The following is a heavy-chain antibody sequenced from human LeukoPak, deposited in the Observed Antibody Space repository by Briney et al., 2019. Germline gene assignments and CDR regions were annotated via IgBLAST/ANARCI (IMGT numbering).Heavy chain of an antibody. J-gene: IGHJ4*02. Sequence: SETLSLTCTVSGGSLSSYYWSWIRQPPGKGLEWIGYIYYSGSTNYNPSLKSRVTISVDTSKKQFSLKLCSVTAADTAVYYCARAYTAMVYFDYWGQGTLVTVSS. V-gene: IGHV4-59*01. CDR3: ARAYTAMVYFDY. CDR1: GGSLSSYY. CDR2: IYYSGST. D-gene: IGHD5-18*01.